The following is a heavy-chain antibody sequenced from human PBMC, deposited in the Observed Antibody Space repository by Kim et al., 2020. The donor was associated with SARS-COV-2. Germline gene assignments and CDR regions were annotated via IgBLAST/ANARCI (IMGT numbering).Heavy chain of an antibody. J-gene: IGHJ4*02. V-gene: IGHV1-18*01. CDR2: ISANSGNT. CDR1: GYTFISFG. D-gene: IGHD3-22*01. Sequence: ASVKVSCKASGYTFISFGISWVRQAPGQGLEWMGWISANSGNTNYAHNLQGRVTMTTDTSTSTTYMELRSLKSDDTAVYYCARGGAYYSDSTGYYADYWGQGTLVTVSS. CDR3: ARGGAYYSDSTGYYADY.